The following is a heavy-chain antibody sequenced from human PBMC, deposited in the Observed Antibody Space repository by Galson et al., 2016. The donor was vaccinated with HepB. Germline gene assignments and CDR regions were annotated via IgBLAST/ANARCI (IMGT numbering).Heavy chain of an antibody. Sequence: QSGAEVKKPGESLKISCRAAGYSFIYYHIAWVRQMPGKGLEWMGIIYPRDSNIRYSPSFQGQVTISADKSISTVYLKLISMTASDTAKYYCARRGASGWYHDSWGQGTLVTVSS. J-gene: IGHJ4*02. D-gene: IGHD6-19*01. CDR1: GYSFIYYH. V-gene: IGHV5-51*01. CDR3: ARRGASGWYHDS. CDR2: IYPRDSNI.